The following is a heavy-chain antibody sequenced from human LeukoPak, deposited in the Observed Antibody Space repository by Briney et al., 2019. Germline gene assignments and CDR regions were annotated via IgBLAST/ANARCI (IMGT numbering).Heavy chain of an antibody. V-gene: IGHV1-24*01. CDR2: FDPEDGET. D-gene: IGHD3-10*01. J-gene: IGHJ4*02. CDR3: ARGVFYYGSGSYMDY. CDR1: GYTLTELS. Sequence: GASVKVSCKVSGYTLTELSMHWVRQAPGKGLEGMGGFDPEDGETIYAQKFQGRVTMTRDTSISTAYMELSSLRSEDTAVYYCARGVFYYGSGSYMDYWGQGTLVTVSS.